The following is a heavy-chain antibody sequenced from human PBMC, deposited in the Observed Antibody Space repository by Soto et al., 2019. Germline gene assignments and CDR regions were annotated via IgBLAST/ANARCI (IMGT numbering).Heavy chain of an antibody. V-gene: IGHV4-59*01. CDR2: IYYSGST. CDR3: ARGISSDYYDSSGKNWFDP. J-gene: IGHJ5*02. Sequence: SETLSLTCTVSGGSISSYYWSWIRQPPGKGLEWIGYIYYSGSTNYIPSLKSRVTISVDTSKNQFSLKLSSVTAADTAVYYCARGISSDYYDSSGKNWFDPWGQGTLVTVSS. CDR1: GGSISSYY. D-gene: IGHD3-22*01.